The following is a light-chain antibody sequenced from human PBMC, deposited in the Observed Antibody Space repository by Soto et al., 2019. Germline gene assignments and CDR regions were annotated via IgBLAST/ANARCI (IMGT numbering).Light chain of an antibody. CDR2: DAS. CDR1: QSSSRW. Sequence: DIERTQTPSTLSASVGDRVTITCLASQSSSRWLAWYQQKPGKAPKVLIHDASSLESGVPSRFSGSGSGTEFTLTISSLQPDDFATYYCQQYNSYSETFGQRTKVDI. CDR3: QQYNSYSET. J-gene: IGKJ1*01. V-gene: IGKV1-5*01.